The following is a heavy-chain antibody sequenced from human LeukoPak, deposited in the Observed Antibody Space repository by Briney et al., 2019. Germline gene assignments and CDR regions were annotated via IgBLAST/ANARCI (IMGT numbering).Heavy chain of an antibody. V-gene: IGHV4-31*03. CDR2: IYYSGST. Sequence: SQTPSLTCTVSDGSISSGGYYWSRIRQHPGKGLDWIGYIYYSGSTYYNPSLKSRVTISVDTSKNQFSLKLSSVTAADTAVYYCAREGPSSPDAFDIWGQGTMVTVSS. D-gene: IGHD2-2*01. J-gene: IGHJ3*02. CDR3: AREGPSSPDAFDI. CDR1: DGSISSGGYY.